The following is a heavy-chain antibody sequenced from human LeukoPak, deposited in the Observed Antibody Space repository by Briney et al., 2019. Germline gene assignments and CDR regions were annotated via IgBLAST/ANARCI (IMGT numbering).Heavy chain of an antibody. CDR1: GFTLSSHA. CDR3: AKGREYQLLFDY. CDR2: ISGSGGSA. V-gene: IGHV3-23*01. J-gene: IGHJ4*02. Sequence: GGSLRLSCAASGFTLSSHAMSWVRQAPGKGLEWVSAISGSGGSAYYADSVKGRFTISRDNSKNTLYLQMSSLRAEDTAVYYCAKGREYQLLFDYWGQGTLVTVSS. D-gene: IGHD2-2*01.